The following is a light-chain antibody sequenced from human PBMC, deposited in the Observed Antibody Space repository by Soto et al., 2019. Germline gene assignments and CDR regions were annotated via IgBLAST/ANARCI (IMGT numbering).Light chain of an antibody. J-gene: IGLJ1*01. CDR2: EVS. V-gene: IGLV2-14*01. CDR1: SSDVCGYNY. Sequence: QSSLTQPASVSGSPVQSITISCTGTSSDVCGYNYVSWYQQHPGKAPKLMIYEVSNRPSGVSNRFSGSKSGNTASLTISGLQAEDEADYYCSSYTSSXTPAVFGNGTKVT. CDR3: SSYTSSXTPAV.